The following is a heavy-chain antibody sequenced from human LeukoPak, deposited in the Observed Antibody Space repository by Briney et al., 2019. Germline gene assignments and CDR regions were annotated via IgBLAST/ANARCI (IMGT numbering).Heavy chain of an antibody. CDR1: GGSISSYY. CDR2: IYYSGST. V-gene: IGHV4-59*01. J-gene: IGHJ6*03. D-gene: IGHD3-16*02. Sequence: SETLSLTCTVSGGSISSYYWSWIRQPAGKGLEWIGYIYYSGSTNYNPSLKSRVTISVDTSKNQFSLKLSSVTAADTAVYYCARGDYDYVWGSYRYVDYYYYMDVWGKGTTVTVSS. CDR3: ARGDYDYVWGSYRYVDYYYYMDV.